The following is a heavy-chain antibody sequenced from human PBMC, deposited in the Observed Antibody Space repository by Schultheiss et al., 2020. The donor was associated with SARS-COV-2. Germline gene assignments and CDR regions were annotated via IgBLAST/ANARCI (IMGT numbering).Heavy chain of an antibody. CDR1: GFTFSSYA. CDR3: ASNGGPIAAAGFFDY. V-gene: IGHV3-64D*06. J-gene: IGHJ4*02. D-gene: IGHD6-13*01. Sequence: GGSLRLSCSASGFTFSSYAMHWVRQAPGKGLEYVSAISSNGGSTYYADSVKGRFTISRDNSKNTLYLQMSSLRAEDTAVYYCASNGGPIAAAGFFDYWGQGTLVTVSS. CDR2: ISSNGGST.